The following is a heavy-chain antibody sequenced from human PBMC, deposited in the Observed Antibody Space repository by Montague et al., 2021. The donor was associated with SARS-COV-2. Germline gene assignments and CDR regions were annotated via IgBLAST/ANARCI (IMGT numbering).Heavy chain of an antibody. CDR3: ARGTQASDWLLSPGFDY. Sequence: SETLSLTCAVYGWSFSGSFWRLTRQSPGTAREWIGEINLVGGTFSNPSLKSRDTISVGTCKNLFSLKLSSVTAADTAVYYCARGTQASDWLLSPGFDYWGPRTL. J-gene: IGHJ4*02. CDR1: GWSFSGSF. V-gene: IGHV4-34*01. CDR2: INLVGGT. D-gene: IGHD3-9*01.